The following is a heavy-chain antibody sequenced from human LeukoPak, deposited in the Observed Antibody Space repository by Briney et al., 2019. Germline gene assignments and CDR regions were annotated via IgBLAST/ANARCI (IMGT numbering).Heavy chain of an antibody. D-gene: IGHD3-22*01. CDR3: ARGDYSSGYYYYFDY. V-gene: IGHV4-59*01. Sequence: SETLSLTCTVSGGSISNYYWSWIRQPPGKGLEWIGYIYYSGSTNYNPSLKSRVTISVDTSKNQFSLKLRSVTDADTAVYYCARGDYSSGYYYYFDYWGQGTLVTVSS. J-gene: IGHJ4*02. CDR2: IYYSGST. CDR1: GGSISNYY.